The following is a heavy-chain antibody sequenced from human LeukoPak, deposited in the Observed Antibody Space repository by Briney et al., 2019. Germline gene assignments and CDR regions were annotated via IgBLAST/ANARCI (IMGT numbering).Heavy chain of an antibody. J-gene: IGHJ6*03. V-gene: IGHV4-59*01. CDR2: ISYSGST. CDR1: GGSISSYY. Sequence: PSETLSLTCTVSGGSISSYYWSWIRQPPGKGLEWIGYISYSGSTNYNPSLKSRVTISVDTSKNQFSLKLSSVSAADTAVYYCAKAPYTAMAPYYYYYYMDVWGKGTTVTVSS. CDR3: AKAPYTAMAPYYYYYYMDV. D-gene: IGHD5-18*01.